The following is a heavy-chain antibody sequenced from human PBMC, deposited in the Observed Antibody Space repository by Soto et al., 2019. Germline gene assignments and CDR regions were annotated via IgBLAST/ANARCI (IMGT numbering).Heavy chain of an antibody. CDR3: ARGYYYDSSGTIDY. D-gene: IGHD3-22*01. J-gene: IGHJ4*02. CDR2: IYYSGST. Sequence: SETLSLTCTVSGGSVSSGSYYWSWIRQPPGKGLEWIGYIYYSGSTNYNPSLKSRVTISVDTSKNQFSLRLSSVTAADTAVYYCARGYYYDSSGTIDYWGQGTLVTVSS. V-gene: IGHV4-61*01. CDR1: GGSVSSGSYY.